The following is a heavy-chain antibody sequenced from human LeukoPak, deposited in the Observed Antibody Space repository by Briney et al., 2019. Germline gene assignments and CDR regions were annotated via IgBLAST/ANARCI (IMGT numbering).Heavy chain of an antibody. CDR1: GYTFTSYY. CDR2: INPSGGST. CDR3: ARDRGTTVTTRTYWYFDL. D-gene: IGHD4-17*01. Sequence: ASVKVSCKASGYTFTSYYMHCVRQAPGQGLEWMGIINPSGGSTSYAQKFQGRVTMTRDTSTSTVYMELSSLRSEDTAVYYCARDRGTTVTTRTYWYFDLWGRGTLVTVSS. J-gene: IGHJ2*01. V-gene: IGHV1-46*01.